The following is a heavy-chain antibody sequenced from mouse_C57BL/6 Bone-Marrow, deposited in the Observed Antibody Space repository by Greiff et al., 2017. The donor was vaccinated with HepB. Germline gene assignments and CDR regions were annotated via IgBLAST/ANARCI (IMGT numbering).Heavy chain of an antibody. CDR1: GYAFSSSW. D-gene: IGHD1-1*01. Sequence: QVQLQQSGPELVKPGASVKISCKASGYAFSSSWMNWVKQRPGKGLEWIGRIYPGDGDTNYNGKFKGKATLTADKSSSTAYMQLSSLTSEDSAVYFSASITTVVDQYYFDYWGQGTTLTVSS. CDR2: IYPGDGDT. V-gene: IGHV1-82*01. CDR3: ASITTVVDQYYFDY. J-gene: IGHJ2*01.